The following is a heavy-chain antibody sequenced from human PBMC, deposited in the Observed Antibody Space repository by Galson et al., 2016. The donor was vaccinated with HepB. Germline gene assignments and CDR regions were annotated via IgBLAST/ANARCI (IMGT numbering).Heavy chain of an antibody. J-gene: IGHJ3*02. V-gene: IGHV3-53*01. Sequence: SLRLSCAASGFTVSYNYITWVRQPPGKGLEWVSLIYSAGKTYYADSVKGRFTISRDHSENTVYLQMNSLRADDTAMYYCANIGAFNIWGQGTMVTVSS. CDR1: GFTVSYNY. CDR2: IYSAGKT. CDR3: ANIGAFNI.